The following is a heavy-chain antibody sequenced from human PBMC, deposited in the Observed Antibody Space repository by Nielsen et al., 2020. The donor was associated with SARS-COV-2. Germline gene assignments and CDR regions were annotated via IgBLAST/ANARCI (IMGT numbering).Heavy chain of an antibody. V-gene: IGHV3-53*04. CDR3: AREYYYDSSGYYPRAFDI. Sequence: LSLTCAASGFTVSSNYMSWVRQAPGKGLEWVSVIYSCGSTYYADSVKGRFTISRHNSKNTLYLQMNSLRAEDTAVYYCAREYYYDSSGYYPRAFDIWGQGTMVTVSS. CDR2: IYSCGST. J-gene: IGHJ3*02. D-gene: IGHD3-22*01. CDR1: GFTVSSNY.